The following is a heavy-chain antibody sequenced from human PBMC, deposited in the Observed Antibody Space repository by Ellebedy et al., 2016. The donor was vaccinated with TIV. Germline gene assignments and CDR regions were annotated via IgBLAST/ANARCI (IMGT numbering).Heavy chain of an antibody. D-gene: IGHD6-19*01. J-gene: IGHJ2*01. CDR3: ARAGSSGWEAYFDL. CDR2: INSDGSST. CDR1: GFTFSSYA. V-gene: IGHV3-74*01. Sequence: PGGSLRLSCAASGFTASGFTFSSYAMAWVRQAPGKGPVWVSRINSDGSSTTYADSVKGRFTISRDNAKNTLYLQMNSLRAEDTAVYYCARAGSSGWEAYFDLWGRGTLVTVSS.